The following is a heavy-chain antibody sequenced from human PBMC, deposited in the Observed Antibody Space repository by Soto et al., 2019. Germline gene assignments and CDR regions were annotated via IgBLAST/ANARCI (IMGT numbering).Heavy chain of an antibody. D-gene: IGHD2-15*01. CDR2: ISYDGSNK. CDR1: GFTFSSYG. J-gene: IGHJ4*02. V-gene: IGHV3-30*18. Sequence: QVQLVESGGGVVQPGRSLRLSCAASGFTFSSYGMHWVRQAPGKGLEGVAVISYDGSNKYYADSVKGRFTISRDNSKNTLYLQMNSLRAEDTAVYYCAKPADTASSSIDYWGQGTLVTVSS. CDR3: AKPADTASSSIDY.